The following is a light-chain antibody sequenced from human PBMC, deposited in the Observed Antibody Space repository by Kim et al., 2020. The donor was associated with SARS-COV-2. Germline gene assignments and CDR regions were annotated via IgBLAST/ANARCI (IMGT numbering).Light chain of an antibody. J-gene: IGLJ3*02. CDR1: CSDIGSFAY. CDR2: DVT. CDR3: SSDTLTSTWV. V-gene: IGLV2-14*03. Sequence: GQSVTTSCTGTCSDIGSFAYVSWYQHYPGKAPRLIIHDVTERPSGISNRFSGSRSGNTASLTISGLQAEDEADYHCSSDTLTSTWVFGGGTQLTVL.